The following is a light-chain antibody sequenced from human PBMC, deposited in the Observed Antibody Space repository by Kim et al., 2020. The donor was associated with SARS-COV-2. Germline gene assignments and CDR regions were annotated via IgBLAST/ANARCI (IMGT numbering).Light chain of an antibody. J-gene: IGKJ1*01. V-gene: IGKV1-16*02. CDR3: QQYNTYPWT. Sequence: ASVGDRVTITCRASQDIRNYLAWFQQKPGKAPKSLIYGASSLQSGVPSKFSGGGSGTHFTLIISSLQPEDFATYYCQQYNTYPWTFGQGTKVDIK. CDR1: QDIRNY. CDR2: GAS.